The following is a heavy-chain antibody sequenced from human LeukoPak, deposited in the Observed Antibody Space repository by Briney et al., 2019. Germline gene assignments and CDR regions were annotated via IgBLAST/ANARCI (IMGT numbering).Heavy chain of an antibody. Sequence: ASVKVSCKASGGTFSSYAISWVRQAPGQGLEWMGWISAYNGNTNYAQKLQGRVTMTTDTSTSTAYMELRSLRSDDAAVYYCARMTNNEDMDVWGQGTTVTVSS. CDR3: ARMTNNEDMDV. D-gene: IGHD4-11*01. CDR2: ISAYNGNT. J-gene: IGHJ6*02. V-gene: IGHV1-18*01. CDR1: GGTFSSYA.